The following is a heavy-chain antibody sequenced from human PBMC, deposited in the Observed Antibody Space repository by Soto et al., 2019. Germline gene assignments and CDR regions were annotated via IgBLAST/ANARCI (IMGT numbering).Heavy chain of an antibody. D-gene: IGHD2-2*01. CDR3: AREGIVVVVPAARVGGYYYYGMDV. CDR1: GYTLTETS. J-gene: IGHJ6*02. V-gene: IGHV1-24*01. CDR2: SNPEDGET. Sequence: ASVKVSCKVSGYTLTETSIQWVRQAPGIGLEWMGGSNPEDGETIYAQKVQGRVIMTEDTSTGTAYMELSSLRSDDTAVYYCAREGIVVVVPAARVGGYYYYGMDVWGQGTTVTVSS.